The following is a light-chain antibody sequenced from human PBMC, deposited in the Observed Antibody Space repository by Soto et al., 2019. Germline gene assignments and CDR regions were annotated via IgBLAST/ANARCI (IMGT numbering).Light chain of an antibody. CDR2: GAS. Sequence: EILLTQSPFSLSLSPVERATLSCRASQSVSNNYLAWYQQKPGQAPRLLIYGASNRATGIPDRFSGSGSGTDFTLTISRLEPEDFAVYYCQQYGSSGTFGQGTKVDTK. V-gene: IGKV3-20*01. CDR1: QSVSNNY. CDR3: QQYGSSGT. J-gene: IGKJ1*01.